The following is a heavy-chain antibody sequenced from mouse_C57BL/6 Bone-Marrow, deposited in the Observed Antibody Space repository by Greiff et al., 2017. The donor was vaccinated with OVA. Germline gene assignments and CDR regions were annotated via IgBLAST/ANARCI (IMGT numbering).Heavy chain of an antibody. CDR3: ARPLMVTTDGLGY. Sequence: EVQLVESGGGLVQPGESLKLSCESNEYEFPSNDMSWVRKTQEKRLELVAAINSDGGSTYYPDTMEIRFIISRDNTKKTLYLQMSSLRSEDTALYYCARPLMVTTDGLGYWGQGTTLTVSS. V-gene: IGHV5-2*01. CDR1: EYEFPSND. CDR2: INSDGGST. D-gene: IGHD2-2*01. J-gene: IGHJ2*01.